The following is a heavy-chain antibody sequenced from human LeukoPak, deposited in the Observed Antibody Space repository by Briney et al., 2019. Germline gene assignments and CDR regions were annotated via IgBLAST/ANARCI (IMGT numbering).Heavy chain of an antibody. J-gene: IGHJ4*02. V-gene: IGHV3-7*03. D-gene: IGHD3-9*01. CDR1: GFTFSSYW. Sequence: GGSLRLSCAASGFTFSSYWMSWVRQAPGKGLEWVANIKQDGSEKYYVDSVKGRFTISRDNAKNSLYLQMNSLRAEDTALYYCARTDYDILTGFYYFDYWGQGTLVTVSS. CDR3: ARTDYDILTGFYYFDY. CDR2: IKQDGSEK.